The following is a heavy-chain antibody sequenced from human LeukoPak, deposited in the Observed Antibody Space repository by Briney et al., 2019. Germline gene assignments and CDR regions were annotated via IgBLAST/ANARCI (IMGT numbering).Heavy chain of an antibody. CDR1: GFTFSSYG. CDR2: ISYDGSNK. J-gene: IGHJ4*02. V-gene: IGHV3-30*03. Sequence: PGGSLRLSCAASGFTFSSYGMHWVRQAPGKGLEWVAVISYDGSNKYYADSVKGRFTISRDNSKNTLYLQMNSLRAEDTAVYYCGMRYGDYVVNWGQGTLVTVSS. D-gene: IGHD4-17*01. CDR3: GMRYGDYVVN.